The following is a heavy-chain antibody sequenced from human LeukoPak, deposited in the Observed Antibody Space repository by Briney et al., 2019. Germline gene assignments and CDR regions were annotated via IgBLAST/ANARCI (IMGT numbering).Heavy chain of an antibody. CDR3: ARAQETTSDFDAFDI. Sequence: GGSLRLSCAGSGFTVSSNYMNWVRQTPGKGLEWVSVIYSGVSTDYADSVKGRFTISRANSKNTLYLQMNSLRAEDTAVYYCARAQETTSDFDAFDIWGQGTMVTVSS. CDR2: IYSGVST. CDR1: GFTVSSNY. J-gene: IGHJ3*02. D-gene: IGHD1-7*01. V-gene: IGHV3-66*01.